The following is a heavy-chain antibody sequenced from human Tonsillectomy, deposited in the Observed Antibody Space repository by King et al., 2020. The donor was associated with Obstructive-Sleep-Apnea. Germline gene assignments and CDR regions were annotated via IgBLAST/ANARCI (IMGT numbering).Heavy chain of an antibody. Sequence: VQLQESGPGLVKPSETLSLTCTVSGGSISSYYWSWIRQPPGKGLEWMGYIYYSGSTNYNPSLKSRVTISVDTSKNQFSLKLSSVTAADTAVYYCARGRGYSSSWAYYFDYWGQGTLVTVSS. CDR1: GGSISSYY. CDR3: ARGRGYSSSWAYYFDY. J-gene: IGHJ4*02. D-gene: IGHD6-13*01. V-gene: IGHV4-59*01. CDR2: IYYSGST.